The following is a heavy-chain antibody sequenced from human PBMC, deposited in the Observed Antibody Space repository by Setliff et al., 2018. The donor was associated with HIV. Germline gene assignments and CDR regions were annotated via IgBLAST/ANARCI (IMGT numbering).Heavy chain of an antibody. D-gene: IGHD3-10*01. Sequence: SETLSLTCAVYGGSFSGYYWSWVRQPPGKGLEWIGEINHSGSTNYNPSLKSRVTMSVDTSKKQFSLKLTSVTAADTAVYYCAGHFYYSGSGIWAGLDSWGQGTLVTVSS. V-gene: IGHV4-34*01. J-gene: IGHJ4*02. CDR3: AGHFYYSGSGIWAGLDS. CDR2: INHSGST. CDR1: GGSFSGYY.